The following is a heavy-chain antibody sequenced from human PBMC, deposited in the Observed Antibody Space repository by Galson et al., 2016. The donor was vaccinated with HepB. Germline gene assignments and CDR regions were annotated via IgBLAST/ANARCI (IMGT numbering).Heavy chain of an antibody. CDR3: ARLFGGYIDY. J-gene: IGHJ4*02. CDR1: GGSISSYY. V-gene: IGHV4-59*01. Sequence: TLSLTCTVSGGSISSYYWSWLRQPPGKGLEWIGYIYYSGSTNYNPSLKSRVTISVDTSKNQFSLKLSSVTAADTAVYYCARLFGGYIDYWGQGTLVTVSS. CDR2: IYYSGST. D-gene: IGHD2-15*01.